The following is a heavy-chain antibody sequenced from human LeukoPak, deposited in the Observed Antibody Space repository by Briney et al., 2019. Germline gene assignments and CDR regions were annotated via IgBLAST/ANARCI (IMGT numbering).Heavy chain of an antibody. V-gene: IGHV3-72*01. CDR1: GFSISDHY. J-gene: IGHJ4*02. CDR3: TRVRHGDYFDY. CDR2: VRNRPNGYTT. D-gene: IGHD4-17*01. Sequence: GGSLRLSCAASGFSISDHYMDWVRQAPGKGLEWVGRVRNRPNGYTTDYDTSVKGRFTISRDDSKNSLYLQMNSLTSEDTAVYYCTRVRHGDYFDYWGQGTLVSVSS.